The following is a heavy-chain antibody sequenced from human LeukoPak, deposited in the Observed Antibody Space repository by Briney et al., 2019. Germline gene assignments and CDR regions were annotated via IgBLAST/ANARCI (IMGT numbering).Heavy chain of an antibody. D-gene: IGHD3-22*01. V-gene: IGHV3-21*01. CDR2: ISRTSGHI. CDR1: GFTFNDYG. CDR3: AREDGFYDSSGYSSY. Sequence: SSVSLSLTCAGSGFTFNDYGRTWVRQAPGKGLEWVSSISRTSGHIYYADSLKGRFAISRDNAKNSLFLQMNSLIAEDTGVYFCAREDGFYDSSGYSSYWGQGTLVTVSS. J-gene: IGHJ4*02.